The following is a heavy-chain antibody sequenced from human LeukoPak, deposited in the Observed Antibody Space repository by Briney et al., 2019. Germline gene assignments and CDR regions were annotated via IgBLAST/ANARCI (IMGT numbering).Heavy chain of an antibody. CDR3: ARHRDQYYDFWSGSRWFDP. J-gene: IGHJ5*02. CDR2: VDPEDGET. V-gene: IGHV1-69-2*01. CDR1: GYTFTDYY. D-gene: IGHD3-3*01. Sequence: ASVKVSCKVSGYTFTDYYMHWVQQAPGKGLEWMGLVDPEDGETIYAEKFQGRVTITADTSTDTAYMELSSLRSEDTAVYYCARHRDQYYDFWSGSRWFDPWGQGTLLTVSS.